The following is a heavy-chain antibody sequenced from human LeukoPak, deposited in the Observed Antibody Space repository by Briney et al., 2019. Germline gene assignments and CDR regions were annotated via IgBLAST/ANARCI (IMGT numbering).Heavy chain of an antibody. V-gene: IGHV3-21*01. CDR2: ISSSGSYI. Sequence: GGSLRLSCAASGFTFSSYSMNWVRQAPGKGLEWVSSISSSGSYIYYADSVKGRFTISRDNAKNSLYLQMNSLRAEDTAVYYCARGYYGDPSQVYYFDYRGQGTLVTVSS. J-gene: IGHJ4*02. CDR1: GFTFSSYS. CDR3: ARGYYGDPSQVYYFDY. D-gene: IGHD4-17*01.